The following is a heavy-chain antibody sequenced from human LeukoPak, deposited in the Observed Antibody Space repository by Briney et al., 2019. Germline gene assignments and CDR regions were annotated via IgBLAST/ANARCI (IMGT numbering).Heavy chain of an antibody. CDR1: GFTFSGSA. CDR3: TSPLAVRYYYDSSGYYQDY. J-gene: IGHJ4*02. Sequence: GGSLKLSCAASGFTFSGSAMHWVRQASGKGLEWVGRIRSKANSYATAYAASVKGRFTISRDDSKNTAYLQMNSLKTEDTAVYYCTSPLAVRYYYDSSGYYQDYWGQGTLVTVSS. V-gene: IGHV3-73*01. D-gene: IGHD3-22*01. CDR2: IRSKANSYAT.